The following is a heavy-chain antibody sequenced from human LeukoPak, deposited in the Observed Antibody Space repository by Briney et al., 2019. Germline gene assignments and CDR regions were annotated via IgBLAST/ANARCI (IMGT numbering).Heavy chain of an antibody. J-gene: IGHJ4*02. V-gene: IGHV1-18*01. CDR2: ISAYNGNT. CDR1: GYTFTNYG. Sequence: EASVKVSCKTSGYTFTNYGISWVRQAPGQGLEWMGWISAYNGNTNYAQKLQGRVTMTTDTSTNTAYMELRSLRSDDTAVYYCARAYCSGGSCRFDYWGQGTVVTVSS. D-gene: IGHD2-15*01. CDR3: ARAYCSGGSCRFDY.